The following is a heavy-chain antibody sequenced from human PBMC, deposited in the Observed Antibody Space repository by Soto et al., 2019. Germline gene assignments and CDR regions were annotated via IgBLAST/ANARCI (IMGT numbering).Heavy chain of an antibody. Sequence: GGSLRLSCAASGFTFSSYSMNWVRQAPGKGLEWVSSISSSSSYIYYADSVKGRFTISRDNAKNSLYLQMNSLRAEDTAVYYCAREERTDCSGGSCYDYYGMDVWGQGTTVTVSS. V-gene: IGHV3-21*01. CDR2: ISSSSSYI. CDR3: AREERTDCSGGSCYDYYGMDV. D-gene: IGHD2-15*01. CDR1: GFTFSSYS. J-gene: IGHJ6*02.